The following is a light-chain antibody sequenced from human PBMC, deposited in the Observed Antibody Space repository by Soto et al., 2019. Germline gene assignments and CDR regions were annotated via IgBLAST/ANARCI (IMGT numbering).Light chain of an antibody. Sequence: QPVLTQSPSASASLGASVKLTCTLSSGHSSYAIAWHQQQPEKGPRYLMKLNSDGSHSKGDGIPDRFSGSSSGAERYLTISSLQSEDEADYDCQTWGTGIRVFGGGTKVTVL. CDR3: QTWGTGIRV. V-gene: IGLV4-69*01. CDR2: LNSDGSH. CDR1: SGHSSYA. J-gene: IGLJ2*01.